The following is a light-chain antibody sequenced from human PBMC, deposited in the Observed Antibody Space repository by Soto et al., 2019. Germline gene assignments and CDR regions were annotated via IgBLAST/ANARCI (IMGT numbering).Light chain of an antibody. V-gene: IGLV2-8*01. CDR3: SSYAGSIDV. J-gene: IGLJ1*01. CDR1: SSDVGGYNF. CDR2: DVS. Sequence: QSALTQPASASGSPGQSVTISCTGTSSDVGGYNFVSWYQQHPGKAPKLMIYDVSKRPSGVPDRFSGSKSGNTASLTVSGRQAEDDADYCCSSYAGSIDVFGAGTKLTVL.